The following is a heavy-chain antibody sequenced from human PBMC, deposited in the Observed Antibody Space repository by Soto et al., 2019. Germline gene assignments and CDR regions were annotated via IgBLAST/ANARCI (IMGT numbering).Heavy chain of an antibody. CDR1: GYTFSTYT. CDR2: VNAGNGDT. J-gene: IGHJ3*02. CDR3: ARASSHHDGFDM. V-gene: IGHV1-3*01. Sequence: QVQLVQSGAEVKKPGASVKVSCKASGYTFSTYTMHWVRQAPGRRFEWMGWVNAGNGDTRYSQKFQGRVTITRDTFATTGYMELSSLTSEDTAVYYCARASSHHDGFDMWGQGTKVTVSS.